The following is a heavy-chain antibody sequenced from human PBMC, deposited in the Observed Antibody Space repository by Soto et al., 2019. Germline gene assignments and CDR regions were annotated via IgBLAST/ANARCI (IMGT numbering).Heavy chain of an antibody. CDR1: GGSISSYY. V-gene: IGHV4-59*08. D-gene: IGHD2-15*01. CDR2: IYYSGST. Sequence: SETLSLTCTVSGGSISSYYWSWIRQPPGKGLEWIGYIYYSGSTNYNPSLKSRVTISVDTSKNQFSLKLSSVTAADTAVYYCARRYGGTFDYWGQGTLVNVSS. CDR3: ARRYGGTFDY. J-gene: IGHJ4*02.